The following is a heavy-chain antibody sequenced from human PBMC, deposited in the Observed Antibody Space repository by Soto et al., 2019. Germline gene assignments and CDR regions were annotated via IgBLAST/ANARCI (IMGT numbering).Heavy chain of an antibody. J-gene: IGHJ4*02. CDR3: ARVPYYDFWSGYYFDY. D-gene: IGHD3-3*01. CDR1: GGSISSGGYY. Sequence: PSETLSLTCTVSGGSISSGGYYWSWIRQHPGKGLEWIGYIYYSGSTYYNPSLKSRVTISVDTSKNQFSLKLSSVTAADTAVYYCARVPYYDFWSGYYFDYWGQGTLVTVS. V-gene: IGHV4-31*03. CDR2: IYYSGST.